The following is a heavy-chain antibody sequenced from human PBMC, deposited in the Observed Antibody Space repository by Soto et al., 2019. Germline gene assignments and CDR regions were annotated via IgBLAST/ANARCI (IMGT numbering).Heavy chain of an antibody. CDR3: ARTASPAPFYDASADFER. J-gene: IGHJ5*02. CDR2: IYYSGST. V-gene: IGHV4-30-4*01. CDR1: GGSISNDNYY. D-gene: IGHD3-22*01. Sequence: SETLSLTCTVSGGSISNDNYYWIWIRHSPGKGLEWIAYIYYSGSTYYNPSLKSRLTISVDPSKNQFSLKLSSVTAADTAVYYCARTASPAPFYDASADFERWGQGTLVTVSS.